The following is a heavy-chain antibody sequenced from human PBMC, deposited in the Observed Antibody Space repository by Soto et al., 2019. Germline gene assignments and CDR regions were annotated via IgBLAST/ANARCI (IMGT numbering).Heavy chain of an antibody. Sequence: AESLSISCQGSGYSFTSYCIGWVLQMPGKGLEWMGIIYPGDSDTRYSPSFQGQVTISADKSLRTAYLQWTSLKASDTALYYCARTRSFTLGFYYDGMDVWGQGTTVTVSS. CDR1: GYSFTSYC. V-gene: IGHV5-51*01. J-gene: IGHJ6*02. D-gene: IGHD6-6*01. CDR2: IYPGDSDT. CDR3: ARTRSFTLGFYYDGMDV.